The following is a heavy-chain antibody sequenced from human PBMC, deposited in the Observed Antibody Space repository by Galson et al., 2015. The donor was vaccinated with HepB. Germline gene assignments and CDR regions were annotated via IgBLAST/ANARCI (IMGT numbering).Heavy chain of an antibody. CDR2: ISYDGTNK. D-gene: IGHD3-9*01. J-gene: IGHJ5*02. CDR1: AFTFSNYP. Sequence: SLRLSCAASAFTFSNYPMHWVRQAPGKGLQWVALISYDGTNKYYADSVKGRFTISRDNSKNTLYLQMNSLRAEDTAVYYCARDGTTYDILTGYPYNWFDPWGQGTLVTVSS. CDR3: ARDGTTYDILTGYPYNWFDP. V-gene: IGHV3-30-3*01.